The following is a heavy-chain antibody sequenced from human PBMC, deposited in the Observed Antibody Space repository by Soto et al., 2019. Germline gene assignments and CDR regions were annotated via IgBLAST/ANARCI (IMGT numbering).Heavy chain of an antibody. Sequence: EVQLLESGGGLVQPGGSLRLSCAASGFTFSSYAMSWVRQAPGKGLEWVSAISGSGGSTYYAGSVKGRFTISRDNSKNTLYLQMNSLRAEDTAVYYCAKGLREMSGSYAVYLGWDIWGQGTMVTVSS. CDR1: GFTFSSYA. CDR2: ISGSGGST. D-gene: IGHD1-26*01. CDR3: AKGLREMSGSYAVYLGWDI. V-gene: IGHV3-23*01. J-gene: IGHJ3*02.